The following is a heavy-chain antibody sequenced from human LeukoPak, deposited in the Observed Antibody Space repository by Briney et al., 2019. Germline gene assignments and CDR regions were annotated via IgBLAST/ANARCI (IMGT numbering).Heavy chain of an antibody. CDR3: AREYGSGTYYFDY. CDR2: IWADESKR. CDR1: GFTFRTYG. V-gene: IGHV3-33*01. Sequence: GRSLRLSCAASGFTFRTYGMHWLRQAPGKGLEWVAIIWADESKRDYADSVKGRFTISRDNSKNMLFLQMNSLRTEDTAVYYCAREYGSGTYYFDYWGQGTLVTVSS. D-gene: IGHD3-10*01. J-gene: IGHJ4*02.